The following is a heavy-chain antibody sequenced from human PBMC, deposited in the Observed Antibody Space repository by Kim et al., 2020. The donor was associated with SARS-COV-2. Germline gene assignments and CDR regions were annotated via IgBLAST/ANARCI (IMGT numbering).Heavy chain of an antibody. CDR3: ARRVRRRAIDY. Sequence: GWSLRLSCAASGFTFSSYAMHWVRQAPGKGLEWVAVISYDGSNKYYADSVKGRFTISRDNSKNTLYLQMNSLRAEDTAVYYCARRVRRRAIDYWGQGTLVTVSS. V-gene: IGHV3-30-3*01. D-gene: IGHD3-10*01. CDR2: ISYDGSNK. J-gene: IGHJ4*02. CDR1: GFTFSSYA.